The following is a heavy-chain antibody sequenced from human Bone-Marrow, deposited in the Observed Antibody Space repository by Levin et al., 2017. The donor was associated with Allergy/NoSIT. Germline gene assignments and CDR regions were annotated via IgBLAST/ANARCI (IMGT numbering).Heavy chain of an antibody. CDR2: IKQDGSEK. Sequence: GGSLRLSCAASGFTFSSYWMSWVRQAPGKGLEWVANIKQDGSEKYYVDSVKGRFTISRDNAKNSLYLQMNSLRAEDTAVYYCAREFAGAVQKWLQLTPDYWGQGTLVTVSS. J-gene: IGHJ4*02. CDR1: GFTFSSYW. V-gene: IGHV3-7*01. CDR3: AREFAGAVQKWLQLTPDY. D-gene: IGHD5-24*01.